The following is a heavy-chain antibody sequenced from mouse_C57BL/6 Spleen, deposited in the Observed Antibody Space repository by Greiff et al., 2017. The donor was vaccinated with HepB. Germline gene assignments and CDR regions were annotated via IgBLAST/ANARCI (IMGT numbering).Heavy chain of an antibody. D-gene: IGHD1-1*02. Sequence: QVQLQQSGPELVKPGASVKISCKASGYAFSSSWMNWVKQRPGKGLEWIGRIYPGDGDTNYNGKFKGKATLTADKSSSTAYMQLSSLTSEDSAVYLCARWRGGNYAMDYWGQGTSVTVSS. CDR1: GYAFSSSW. CDR3: ARWRGGNYAMDY. CDR2: IYPGDGDT. J-gene: IGHJ4*01. V-gene: IGHV1-82*01.